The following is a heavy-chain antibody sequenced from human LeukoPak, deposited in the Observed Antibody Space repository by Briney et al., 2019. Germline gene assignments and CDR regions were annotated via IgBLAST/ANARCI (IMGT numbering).Heavy chain of an antibody. CDR3: ARSLPDWGSGYFDY. CDR2: IIPILGIA. D-gene: IGHD7-27*01. J-gene: IGHJ4*02. CDR1: GGTFSSYA. Sequence: GASVKVSCKASGGTFSSYAISWVRQAPGQGLEWMGRIIPILGIANYAQKFQGRVTIAADKSTSTAYMELSSLRSEDTAVYYCARSLPDWGSGYFDYWGQGTLVTVSS. V-gene: IGHV1-69*04.